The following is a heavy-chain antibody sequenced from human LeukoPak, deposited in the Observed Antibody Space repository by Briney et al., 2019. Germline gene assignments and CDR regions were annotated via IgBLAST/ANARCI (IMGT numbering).Heavy chain of an antibody. J-gene: IGHJ4*02. CDR1: GFTMSNSA. CDR2: INGGNSDT. V-gene: IGHV3-23*01. Sequence: GGSLRLSCAASGFTMSNSAMSWVRQAPGKGLEWVSAINGGNSDTNYAESVKGRFTISRDNSRNTLYLQMNSLRAEDTAVYYCAKDLLRWAFDYWGQGTLVTVSS. CDR3: AKDLLRWAFDY. D-gene: IGHD2-15*01.